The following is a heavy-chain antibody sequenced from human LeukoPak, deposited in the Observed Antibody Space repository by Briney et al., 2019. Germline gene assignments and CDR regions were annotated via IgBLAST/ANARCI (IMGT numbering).Heavy chain of an antibody. CDR3: TRYNNDHFDY. CDR2: IAYDGSRA. V-gene: IGHV3-33*01. CDR1: GFTFGGYG. D-gene: IGHD1-14*01. J-gene: IGHJ4*02. Sequence: GGSLRLSCAGFGFTFGGYGMHWFRQTPGKGLEGVAVIAYDGSRAFYADSVKGRFTIPRDNSKNTMSVQMDDLRAEDTAVYYCTRYNNDHFDYWGQGTLVTVSS.